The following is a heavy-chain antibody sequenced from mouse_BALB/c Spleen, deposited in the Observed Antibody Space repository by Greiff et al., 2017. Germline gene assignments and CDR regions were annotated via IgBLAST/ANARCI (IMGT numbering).Heavy chain of an antibody. D-gene: IGHD1-1*01. CDR1: GFTFSSFG. CDR2: ISSGSSTI. V-gene: IGHV5-17*02. Sequence: EVQLVESGGGLVQPGGSRKLSCAASGFTFSSFGMHWVRQAPEKGLEWVAYISSGSSTIYYADTVKGRFTISRDNPKNTLFLQMTSLRSEDTAMYYCARRSYGYAMDYWGQGTSVTVSS. J-gene: IGHJ4*01. CDR3: ARRSYGYAMDY.